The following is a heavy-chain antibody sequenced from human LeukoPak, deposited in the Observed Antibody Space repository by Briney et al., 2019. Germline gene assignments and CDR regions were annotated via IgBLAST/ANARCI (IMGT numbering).Heavy chain of an antibody. CDR2: IYTGDST. Sequence: PGGSLRPSCAASGFTVSNYYMSWVRQAPGKGLEWISVIYTGDSTYYADSVKGRFTISRDNSKNTLYLQMNSLRAEDTAVYYCARRPFGSSGWYADYWGQGTLVTVSS. V-gene: IGHV3-53*01. D-gene: IGHD6-19*01. J-gene: IGHJ4*02. CDR1: GFTVSNYY. CDR3: ARRPFGSSGWYADY.